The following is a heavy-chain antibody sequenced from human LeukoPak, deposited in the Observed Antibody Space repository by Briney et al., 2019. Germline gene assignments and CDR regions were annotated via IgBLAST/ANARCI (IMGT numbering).Heavy chain of an antibody. CDR3: AKGRYYYDSSGTDWFDP. CDR1: GFTFSSYG. J-gene: IGHJ5*02. V-gene: IGHV3-30*18. Sequence: GRSLRLSCAASGFTFSSYGMHWVRQAPGKGLEWVAVISYDGSNKYYADSVKGRFTISRDNSKNTLYLQMNSLRAEDTAVYYCAKGRYYYDSSGTDWFDPWGQGTLVTVSS. CDR2: ISYDGSNK. D-gene: IGHD3-22*01.